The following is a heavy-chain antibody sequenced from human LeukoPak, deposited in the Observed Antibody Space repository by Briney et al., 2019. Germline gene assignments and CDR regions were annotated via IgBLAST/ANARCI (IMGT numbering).Heavy chain of an antibody. J-gene: IGHJ4*02. Sequence: SETLSLTCSVSGASMTDYYWTWVRQPPGKGLEWIGYIHYTGTTDYNPSLRSRVTMSIDTSNSQFSLNLRSVTATDTAVYYCARGLLGYSSSWYLDYFDYWGQGTLVTVSS. D-gene: IGHD6-13*01. CDR1: GASMTDYY. CDR3: ARGLLGYSSSWYLDYFDY. V-gene: IGHV4-59*12. CDR2: IHYTGTT.